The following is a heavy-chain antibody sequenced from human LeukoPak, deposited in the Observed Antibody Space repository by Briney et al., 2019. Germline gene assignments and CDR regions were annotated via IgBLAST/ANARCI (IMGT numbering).Heavy chain of an antibody. D-gene: IGHD6-13*01. CDR3: AREAPRYSSSWYYYYYYMDV. J-gene: IGHJ6*03. CDR1: GGSFSGYY. Sequence: SETLSLTCAVYGGSFSGYYWSWIRQPPGKGLEWIGEINHSGTTNYNPSLKNQVTISVATSKNQFSLKLSSVTAADTAVYYCAREAPRYSSSWYYYYYYMDVWGKGTTVTVSS. V-gene: IGHV4-34*01. CDR2: INHSGTT.